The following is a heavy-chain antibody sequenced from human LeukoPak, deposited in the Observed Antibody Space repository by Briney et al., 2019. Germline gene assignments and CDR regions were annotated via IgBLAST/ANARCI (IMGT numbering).Heavy chain of an antibody. D-gene: IGHD1-1*01. CDR3: AKDTTLTPEVVDY. Sequence: PGGSLRLSCAASGFTFSTYWMSWVRQAPGKGLEWVANINHDGTEKYYVDSVKGRFTISRDNAKNSLYLQMNSLRAEDTALYYCAKDTTLTPEVVDYWGQGTLVTVSS. CDR2: INHDGTEK. J-gene: IGHJ4*02. CDR1: GFTFSTYW. V-gene: IGHV3-7*03.